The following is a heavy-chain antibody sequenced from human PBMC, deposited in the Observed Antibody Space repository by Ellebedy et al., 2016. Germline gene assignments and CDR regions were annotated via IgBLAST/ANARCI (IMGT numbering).Heavy chain of an antibody. CDR3: ARDGSEWSRDY. J-gene: IGHJ4*02. Sequence: GESLKISCAASGFTFSSYAMHWVRQAPGKGLEWVATIVFSGTATYYSDSVKGRFIISRDNAKNSLFLQMNSLRVEDTAVYYCARDGSEWSRDYWGQGTLVTVSS. CDR2: IVFSGTAT. V-gene: IGHV3-21*01. CDR1: GFTFSSYA. D-gene: IGHD3-3*01.